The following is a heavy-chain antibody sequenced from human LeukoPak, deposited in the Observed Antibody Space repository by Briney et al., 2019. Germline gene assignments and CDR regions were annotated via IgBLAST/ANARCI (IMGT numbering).Heavy chain of an antibody. V-gene: IGHV5-51*01. CDR1: TYSFTTYW. Sequence: KTGESLKISCKGSTYSFTTYWIGWVRQMPGKGLEWMGIIYPGDSDTRYSPSFQGQVTISADKSISTAYLQWSSLKASDTAMYYCARHPSASGREDWLDPWGQGTLVTVSS. D-gene: IGHD2-15*01. J-gene: IGHJ5*02. CDR3: ARHPSASGREDWLDP. CDR2: IYPGDSDT.